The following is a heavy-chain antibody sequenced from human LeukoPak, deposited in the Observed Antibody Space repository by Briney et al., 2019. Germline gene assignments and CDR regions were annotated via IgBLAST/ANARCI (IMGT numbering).Heavy chain of an antibody. CDR1: GGTFSSYA. J-gene: IGHJ4*02. V-gene: IGHV1-69*06. CDR2: IIPIFGTA. D-gene: IGHD6-19*01. CDR3: ARAVGEQWLAFDY. Sequence: SVKVSCKASGGTFSSYAISWVRQAPGQGLEWMGGIIPIFGTANYAQKFQGRVTITADKSTSTAYMELSSLRSEDTAVYYCARAVGEQWLAFDYWGQGTLVTVSS.